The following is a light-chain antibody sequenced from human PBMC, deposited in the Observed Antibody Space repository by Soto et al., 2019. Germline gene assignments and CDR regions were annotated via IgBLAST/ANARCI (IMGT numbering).Light chain of an antibody. V-gene: IGLV2-23*01. CDR2: EGS. CDR3: CSYAGSRSYV. J-gene: IGLJ1*01. CDR1: SSDVGNYNL. Sequence: QSVLTQPASVSGSPGQSITISCTGTSSDVGNYNLVSWYQQHPGKAPKLMIYEGSKRPSGVSNRFSGSKSGNTASLTISGLQAEDEAAYYCCSYAGSRSYVFGTGTKVTVL.